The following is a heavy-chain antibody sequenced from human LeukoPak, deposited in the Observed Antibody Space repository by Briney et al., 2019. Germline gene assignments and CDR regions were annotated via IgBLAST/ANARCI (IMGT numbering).Heavy chain of an antibody. J-gene: IGHJ4*02. Sequence: GASLRLSCAASGFTFTTHWFHWVRQAPGKGLVWVSRINTDGTTTNYADSVKGRFTISRDSTKSTLYLQMNSLRAEDTAAYYCVRSFSGPADYWGQGTQVTVSS. V-gene: IGHV3-74*01. CDR3: VRSFSGPADY. CDR2: INTDGTTT. CDR1: GFTFTTHW. D-gene: IGHD3-10*01.